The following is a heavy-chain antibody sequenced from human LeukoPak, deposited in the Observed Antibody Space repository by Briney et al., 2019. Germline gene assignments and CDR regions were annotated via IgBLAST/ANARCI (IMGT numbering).Heavy chain of an antibody. CDR3: AKRYCSGTSCSFFDY. D-gene: IGHD2-2*01. V-gene: IGHV3-23*01. J-gene: IGHJ4*02. Sequence: GGSLRLSCAASGFTFSSYAMSWVRQAPGKGLEWVSVISGSDGTTYYADSVKGRFTISRDNSKNTLYLQMYSLRAEDTAVYYCAKRYCSGTSCSFFDYWGQGTLVTVSS. CDR1: GFTFSSYA. CDR2: ISGSDGTT.